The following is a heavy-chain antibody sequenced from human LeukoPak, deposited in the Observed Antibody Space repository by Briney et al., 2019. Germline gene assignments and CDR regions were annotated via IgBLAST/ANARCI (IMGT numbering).Heavy chain of an antibody. V-gene: IGHV4-59*01. D-gene: IGHD3-22*01. J-gene: IGHJ4*02. CDR3: ARSPDYYDSSGPDY. Sequence: PSETLSLTCTVSGGSISSYYWSWIRQPPGKGLEWIGYIYYSGSTNYNPSLKSRVTISVDTSKNQFSLKLSSVTAADTAVYYCARSPDYYDSSGPDYWGQGTLVTVSS. CDR1: GGSISSYY. CDR2: IYYSGST.